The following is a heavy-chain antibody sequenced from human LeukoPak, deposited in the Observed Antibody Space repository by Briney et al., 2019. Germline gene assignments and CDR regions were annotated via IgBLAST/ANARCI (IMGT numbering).Heavy chain of an antibody. CDR2: ISSSGSTI. J-gene: IGHJ4*02. CDR3: ARDPCGADCYFDH. CDR1: GFTFSDYY. Sequence: GGSLRLSCAASGFTFSDYYMSWIRQAPGKGREWVSYISSSGSTIYYVDSVKGRFTISRDKAKNSMYLQMNSLRAEDTAVYYCARDPCGADCYFDHWGQGTLVTVSS. D-gene: IGHD2-21*02. V-gene: IGHV3-11*01.